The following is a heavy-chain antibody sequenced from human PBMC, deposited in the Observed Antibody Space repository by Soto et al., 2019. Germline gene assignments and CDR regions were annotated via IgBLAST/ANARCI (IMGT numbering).Heavy chain of an antibody. CDR2: IETNTGGGTT. CDR1: GFTLSVAW. Sequence: PXGSLRLSCVASGFTLSVAWVSWVRQAPGKGLEWVGRIETNTGGGTTKYAEPVKGRFSISRDDSEKTLYLQMNSLKTEDTAVYYCTTWGGRSWGQGTLVTVSS. D-gene: IGHD3-16*01. J-gene: IGHJ5*02. V-gene: IGHV3-15*04. CDR3: TTWGGRS.